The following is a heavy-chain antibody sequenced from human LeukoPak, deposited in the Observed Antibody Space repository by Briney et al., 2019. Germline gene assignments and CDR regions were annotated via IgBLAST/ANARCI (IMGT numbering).Heavy chain of an antibody. V-gene: IGHV3-48*01. Sequence: GGSLRLSCAASGFTFSSYSMNWVRQAPGKGLEWVSYISSSSSTIYYEGSVKGRFTISRDNAKNSLYLQMNSLRAEDTAVYYCARVGAIFGSDWGQGTLVTVSS. CDR3: ARVGAIFGSD. J-gene: IGHJ4*02. D-gene: IGHD3-3*01. CDR1: GFTFSSYS. CDR2: ISSSSSTI.